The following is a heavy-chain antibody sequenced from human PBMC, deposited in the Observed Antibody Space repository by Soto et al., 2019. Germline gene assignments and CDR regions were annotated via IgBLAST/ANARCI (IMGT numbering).Heavy chain of an antibody. CDR1: GFTFSSYA. Sequence: EVQLLESGGGLEQPGGSLRLSCAXSGFTFSSYAMNWVRQAPGKGLEWVSVISGSGDSTYYADSVKGRFTISRDNSKNTLYLQMNSLRAEDTAVYYCARRGSGSYYDYWGQGTLVTVSS. D-gene: IGHD1-26*01. CDR3: ARRGSGSYYDY. CDR2: ISGSGDST. J-gene: IGHJ4*02. V-gene: IGHV3-23*01.